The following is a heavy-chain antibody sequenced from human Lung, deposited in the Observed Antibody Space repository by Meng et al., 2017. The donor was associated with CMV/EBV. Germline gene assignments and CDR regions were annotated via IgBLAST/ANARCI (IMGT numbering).Heavy chain of an antibody. J-gene: IGHJ5*02. CDR1: GFSVTYGW. CDR3: SPWWAFGP. Sequence: GXSXRLSWVVSGFSVTYGWMSWVRQAPGKGLEWVGRIKGKTSGGTIDYAAPVKDRFTILRDDLENTVYLYMNNLRTEDTAVYYCSPWWAFGPWGQGNLVTVSS. CDR2: IKGKTSGGTI. V-gene: IGHV3-15*01. D-gene: IGHD2-15*01.